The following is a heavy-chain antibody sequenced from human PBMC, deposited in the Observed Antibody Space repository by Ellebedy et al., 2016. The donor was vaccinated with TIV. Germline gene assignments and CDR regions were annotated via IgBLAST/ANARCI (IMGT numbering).Heavy chain of an antibody. J-gene: IGHJ4*02. CDR3: AKDLRSGYDRKVYYFDY. Sequence: GGSLRLXXAASGFTFSNFGMSWVRQAPGKGLEWISAISGSGPPTNYADTVKGRFTISRDNSKNTLYLQMNSLRAEDTAVYYCAKDLRSGYDRKVYYFDYWGQGTLATVSS. CDR2: ISGSGPPT. V-gene: IGHV3-23*01. D-gene: IGHD5-12*01. CDR1: GFTFSNFG.